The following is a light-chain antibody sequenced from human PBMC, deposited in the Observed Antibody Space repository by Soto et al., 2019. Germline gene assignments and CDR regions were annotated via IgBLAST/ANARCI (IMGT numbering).Light chain of an antibody. Sequence: EIVMTQSPATLSVSPGERVTLSCRASQSVGRNLVWYQQKLGQAPRLLIYGASTRAAGAPARFSGSGSGTEFTLTISSLLSEDFAIYYCRQWNNWTPLTFGGGTKVEIK. CDR1: QSVGRN. CDR3: RQWNNWTPLT. J-gene: IGKJ4*01. V-gene: IGKV3D-15*01. CDR2: GAS.